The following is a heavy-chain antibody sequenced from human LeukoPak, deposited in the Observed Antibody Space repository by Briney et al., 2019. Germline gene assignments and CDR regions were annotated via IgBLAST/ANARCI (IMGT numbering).Heavy chain of an antibody. D-gene: IGHD2-15*01. V-gene: IGHV3-7*01. CDR3: ARATRGGGSFD. CDR2: IKQDGSEK. J-gene: IGHJ4*02. CDR1: GFTFSVYW. Sequence: GSLRLSCAASGFTFSVYWMSWVRQGPGKGLEWVANIKQDGSEKYYVDSVKGRFTISRDNAKNSLYLQMNSLRADDTAVYHCARATRGGGSFDWGQGTLVTVSS.